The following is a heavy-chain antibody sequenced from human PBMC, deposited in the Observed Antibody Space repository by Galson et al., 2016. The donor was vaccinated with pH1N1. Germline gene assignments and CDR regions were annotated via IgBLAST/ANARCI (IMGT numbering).Heavy chain of an antibody. Sequence: SLRLSCAASGFNFGHHGMHWVRQAPGEGLEWVAVIWFDGTEKYYGDAVQGRFTVSRDNSDNPVHLQIKSLRVEDTAVYYCARGAIRISGMEIEHRGYFDSWGQGALVTVSS. J-gene: IGHJ4*02. V-gene: IGHV3-33*01. D-gene: IGHD3-3*02. CDR3: ARGAIRISGMEIEHRGYFDS. CDR2: IWFDGTEK. CDR1: GFNFGHHG.